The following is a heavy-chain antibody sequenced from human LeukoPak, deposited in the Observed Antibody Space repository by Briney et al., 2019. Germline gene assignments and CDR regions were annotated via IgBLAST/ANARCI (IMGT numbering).Heavy chain of an antibody. CDR1: GFTFSSYG. Sequence: PGGSLRLSCAASGFTFSSYGMHWVRQAPGKGLEWVAFIRYDGSNKYYADSVKGRFSISRDNSRNTQYLEMNSLRVEDTAVYYCAKDAQRGFDYSNSLDYWGQGTLVTVSS. J-gene: IGHJ4*02. V-gene: IGHV3-30*02. CDR2: IRYDGSNK. CDR3: AKDAQRGFDYSNSLDY. D-gene: IGHD4-11*01.